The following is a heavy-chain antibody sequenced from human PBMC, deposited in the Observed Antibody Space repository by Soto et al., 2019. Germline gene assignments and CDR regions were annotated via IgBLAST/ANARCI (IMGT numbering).Heavy chain of an antibody. J-gene: IGHJ3*02. CDR2: IYYSGST. CDR3: ARDLNLGSNWDAFDI. V-gene: IGHV4-59*01. D-gene: IGHD7-27*01. Sequence: SETLSLTCTVSGGSISSYYWSWIRQPPGKGLEWIGYIYYSGSTNYNPSLKSRVTISVDTSKNQFSLKLSSVTAADTAVYYCARDLNLGSNWDAFDIWGQGTMVTVSS. CDR1: GGSISSYY.